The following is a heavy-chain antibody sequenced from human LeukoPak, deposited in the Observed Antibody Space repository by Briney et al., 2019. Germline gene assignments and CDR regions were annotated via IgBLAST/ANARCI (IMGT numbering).Heavy chain of an antibody. Sequence: ASVKVSCKASGYTFTSYGISWVRQAPGQGLEWMGWISASNGNTNYAQKLQGRVTMTTDTSTSTAYMELSSLRSEDTAVYYCARDQRDITIFGVVIPPLYGMDVWGQGTTVTVSS. CDR2: ISASNGNT. V-gene: IGHV1-18*01. CDR1: GYTFTSYG. CDR3: ARDQRDITIFGVVIPPLYGMDV. J-gene: IGHJ6*02. D-gene: IGHD3-3*01.